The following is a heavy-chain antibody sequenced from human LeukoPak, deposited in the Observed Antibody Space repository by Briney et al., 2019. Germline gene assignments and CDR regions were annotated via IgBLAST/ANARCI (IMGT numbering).Heavy chain of an antibody. D-gene: IGHD6-13*01. CDR2: IDFSGST. CDR3: ARGGTYSSSWSYFDY. J-gene: IGHJ4*02. Sequence: SETLSLTCSVSGGSISSYYWSWIRQPPGKGLDWIGSIDFSGSTKYNPSLKSPVTISIDASKNQFSLKLSSVTAADTAVYYCARGGTYSSSWSYFDYCGQGTLVTVSS. CDR1: GGSISSYY. V-gene: IGHV4-59*08.